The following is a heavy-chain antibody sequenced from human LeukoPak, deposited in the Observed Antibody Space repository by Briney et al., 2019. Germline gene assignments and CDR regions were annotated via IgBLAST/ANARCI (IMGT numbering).Heavy chain of an antibody. CDR3: ASVRTYYYDSSGYYTDAFDI. Sequence: GSSVKVSCKASGGTFSSYAISWVRQAPGQGLEWMGGIIPIFGTANYAQKFQGRVTITADKSTSTAYMELSSLRSGDTAVYYCASVRTYYYDSSGYYTDAFDIWGQGTMVTVSS. CDR1: GGTFSSYA. V-gene: IGHV1-69*06. CDR2: IIPIFGTA. D-gene: IGHD3-22*01. J-gene: IGHJ3*02.